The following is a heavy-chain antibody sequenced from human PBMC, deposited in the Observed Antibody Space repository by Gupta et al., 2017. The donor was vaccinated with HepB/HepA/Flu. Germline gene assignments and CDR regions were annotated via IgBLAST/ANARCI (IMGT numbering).Heavy chain of an antibody. CDR2: IWYDGSNK. Sequence: QVQLVESGGGVVQPGRSLRLSCAASGFTFSSYGMHWVRQAPGKGLEWVAVIWYDGSNKYYADSVKGRFTISRDNSKNTLYLQMNSLRAEETAVYYCARDPSSKRWRPPGHYYMDVWGKGTTVTVSS. J-gene: IGHJ6*03. V-gene: IGHV3-33*01. CDR1: GFTFSSYG. D-gene: IGHD1-26*01. CDR3: ARDPSSKRWRPPGHYYMDV.